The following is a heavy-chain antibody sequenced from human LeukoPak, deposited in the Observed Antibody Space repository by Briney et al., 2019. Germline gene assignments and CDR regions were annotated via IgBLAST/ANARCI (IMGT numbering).Heavy chain of an antibody. D-gene: IGHD1-20*01. CDR2: ISAYNGNT. J-gene: IGHJ5*02. CDR1: GYTFTSYG. Sequence: ASVKVSCKASGYTFTSYGISWVRQAPGQGLEWMGWISAYNGNTNYAQKLQGRVTMTTDTSTSTAYMELRSLRSDDTAVYYCARCITGTSNDWFDPWGQGILVTVSS. V-gene: IGHV1-18*01. CDR3: ARCITGTSNDWFDP.